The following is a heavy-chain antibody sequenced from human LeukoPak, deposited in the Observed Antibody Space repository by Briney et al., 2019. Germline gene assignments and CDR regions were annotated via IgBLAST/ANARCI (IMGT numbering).Heavy chain of an antibody. CDR1: GYTFTNYY. CDR2: INPNSGGT. J-gene: IGHJ4*02. D-gene: IGHD1-26*01. V-gene: IGHV1-2*02. CDR3: ARSSKVGATDY. Sequence: ASVKVSCKASGYTFTNYYVHWVRQAPGQGLEWMGWINPNSGGTNYAQKFQGRVTMTRDTSISTAYMELSRLRSDDTAVYYCARSSKVGATDYWGQGTLVTVSS.